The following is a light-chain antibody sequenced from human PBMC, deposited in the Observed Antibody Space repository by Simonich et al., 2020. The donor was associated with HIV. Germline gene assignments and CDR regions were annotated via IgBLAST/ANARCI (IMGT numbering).Light chain of an antibody. Sequence: QSALTQPASVSGSPGQSITISCTGTSSDVGGYNYVSWYQQHPGKAPKLMIYDVSKRPSGVSNRFSGSKSGNTASLTISGLQAEDEADYYCQTWGTGIQVFGGGTKVTVL. J-gene: IGLJ3*02. CDR3: QTWGTGIQV. CDR1: SSDVGGYNY. CDR2: DVS. V-gene: IGLV2-14*01.